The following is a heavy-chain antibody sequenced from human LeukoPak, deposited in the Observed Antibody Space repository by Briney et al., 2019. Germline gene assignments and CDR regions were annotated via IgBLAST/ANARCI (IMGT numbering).Heavy chain of an antibody. V-gene: IGHV3-33*05. CDR2: LSSDGTND. D-gene: IGHD5-24*01. CDR3: AMKAVPRPRLHDAFDF. CDR1: GFTFRNYV. Sequence: GGSLRLSCATSGFTFRNYVMHWVRQAPGKGLEWLALLSSDGTNDYYADSVKGRFTISRDNSKNTLYLQMNSLRADDTAVYYCAMKAVPRPRLHDAFDFWGQGTVVSVSS. J-gene: IGHJ3*01.